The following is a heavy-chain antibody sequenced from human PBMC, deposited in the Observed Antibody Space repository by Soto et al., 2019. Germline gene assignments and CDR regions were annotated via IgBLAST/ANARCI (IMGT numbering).Heavy chain of an antibody. CDR3: ARVYSGSYSDY. V-gene: IGHV4-4*02. D-gene: IGHD1-26*01. CDR2: IFHSGST. Sequence: QVQLQESGPGLVKPSGTLSLTCAVSGGSIRSNNWWSWVRQPPGKGLGWIGEIFHSGSTNYNPSLKTRVTISVXKSKNQFSLKLSSVTAADTAVYYCARVYSGSYSDYWGQGTLVTVSS. J-gene: IGHJ4*02. CDR1: GGSIRSNNW.